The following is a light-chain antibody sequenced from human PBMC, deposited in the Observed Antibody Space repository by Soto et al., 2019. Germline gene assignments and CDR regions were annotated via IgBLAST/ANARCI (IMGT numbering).Light chain of an antibody. CDR2: EVT. V-gene: IGLV2-14*01. CDR1: SSDVGGYNR. J-gene: IGLJ1*01. Sequence: QSALTQPASVTGSPGQSITISCTGTSSDVGGYNRVSWYQQHPGKAPKLMIYEVTNRPSGVSIRFSGSKSGNTASLTISGLQPEDEADYYCSSYTSSSTLLYVFGTGTKLTVL. CDR3: SSYTSSSTLLYV.